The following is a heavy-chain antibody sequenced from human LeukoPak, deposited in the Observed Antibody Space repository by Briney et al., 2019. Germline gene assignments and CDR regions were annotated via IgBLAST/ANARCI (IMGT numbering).Heavy chain of an antibody. CDR3: ARHGPDYGGSFDF. J-gene: IGHJ4*02. CDR1: GGSISSYY. CDR2: IHYSGTT. V-gene: IGHV4-59*08. D-gene: IGHD4-23*01. Sequence: SETLSLTCTVSGGSISSYYWSWLRRPPDKGVEWIGYIHYSGTTKYNPSLKSRVTILIDTSKNQFSMKLRSVTAADTAVYYCARHGPDYGGSFDFWGQGTLVTVSS.